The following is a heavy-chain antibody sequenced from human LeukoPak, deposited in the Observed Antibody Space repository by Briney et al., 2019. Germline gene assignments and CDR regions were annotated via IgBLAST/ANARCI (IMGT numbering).Heavy chain of an antibody. Sequence: PGGSLRLSCAASGFTFSSHAMHWVRQAPGKGLGWVAVISYDGSNKYYADSVKGRFTISRDNSKNTLYLQMNSLRAEDTAVYYCARVWGEWLFPGYYFDYWGQGTLVTVSS. J-gene: IGHJ4*02. CDR1: GFTFSSHA. CDR3: ARVWGEWLFPGYYFDY. D-gene: IGHD3-3*01. V-gene: IGHV3-30-3*01. CDR2: ISYDGSNK.